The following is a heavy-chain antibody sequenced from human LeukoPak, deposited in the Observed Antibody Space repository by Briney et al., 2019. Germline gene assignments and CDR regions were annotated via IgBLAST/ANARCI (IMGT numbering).Heavy chain of an antibody. D-gene: IGHD3-10*01. J-gene: IGHJ4*02. CDR1: GGSISSYY. CDR3: ARLGGGGDQKGYGSGSYYLYYFDY. Sequence: SETLSLTCTVSGGSISSYYWSWIRQPPGKGLEWIGYIYYSGSTNYNPSLKSRVTISVDTSKNQFSLKLSSVTAADTAVYYCARLGGGGDQKGYGSGSYYLYYFDYWGQGTLVTVSS. V-gene: IGHV4-59*08. CDR2: IYYSGST.